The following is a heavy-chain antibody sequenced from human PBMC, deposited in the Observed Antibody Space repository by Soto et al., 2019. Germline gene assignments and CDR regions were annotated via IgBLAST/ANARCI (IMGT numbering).Heavy chain of an antibody. CDR2: TYYKSKWYN. CDR3: AKSEGSGWNYYFYGMDV. Sequence: SQTLSLTCAISGDSVSSNSATWNWIRQSPSRGLEWLGRTYYKSKWYNDYAVSVKSRITINPDTSKNQFSLQLNSLTPEDTALYFCAKSEGSGWNYYFYGMDVWGQGTSVTVSS. V-gene: IGHV6-1*01. D-gene: IGHD6-19*01. J-gene: IGHJ6*02. CDR1: GDSVSSNSAT.